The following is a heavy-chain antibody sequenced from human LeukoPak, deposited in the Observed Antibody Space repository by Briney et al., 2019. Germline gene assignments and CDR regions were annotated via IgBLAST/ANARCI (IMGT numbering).Heavy chain of an antibody. D-gene: IGHD2-2*01. V-gene: IGHV1-8*03. J-gene: IGHJ3*02. CDR1: GYTFTGYY. CDR2: MNPNSGNT. Sequence: ASVKVSCKASGYTFTGYYMHWVRQAPGQGLEWMGWMNPNSGNTGYAQKFQGRVTITRNTSISTAYMELSSLRSEDTAVYYCARESSIGYCSSTSCQDAFDIWGQGTMVTVSS. CDR3: ARESSIGYCSSTSCQDAFDI.